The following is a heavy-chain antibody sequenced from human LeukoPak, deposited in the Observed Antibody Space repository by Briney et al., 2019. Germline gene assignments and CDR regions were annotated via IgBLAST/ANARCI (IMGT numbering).Heavy chain of an antibody. Sequence: KTGGSLRLSCAASGFTFRSFSMTWVRQAPGKGLEWVASISSTSNHKYHADSVKGRFTISRDNDKNSLYLQMNSLRAEDTALYYCATRVTEKSYGASDILVQGTKVTVPS. V-gene: IGHV3-21*06. D-gene: IGHD2-21*01. J-gene: IGHJ3*02. CDR3: ATRVTEKSYGASDI. CDR2: ISSTSNHK. CDR1: GFTFRSFS.